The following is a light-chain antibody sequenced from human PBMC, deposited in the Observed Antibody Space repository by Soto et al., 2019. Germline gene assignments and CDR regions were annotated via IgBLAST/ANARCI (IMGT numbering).Light chain of an antibody. V-gene: IGKV4-1*01. CDR3: QQYYSPWT. CDR2: WAS. CDR1: QSVLHSSNNKHY. J-gene: IGKJ1*01. Sequence: DIVLTQSPDSLAVSLGERATINCKSSQSVLHSSNNKHYLAWYQQKPGQPPKLLSYWASTRESWVPARFSGSGSGTDFTLSISRLQAEDVAVDYCQQYYSPWTFGQGTKVEIK.